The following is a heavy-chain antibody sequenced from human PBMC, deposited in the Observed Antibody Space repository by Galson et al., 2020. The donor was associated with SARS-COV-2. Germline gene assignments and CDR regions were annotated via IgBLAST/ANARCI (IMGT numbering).Heavy chain of an antibody. D-gene: IGHD2-8*01. V-gene: IGHV3-49*04. CDR3: TMARFVYCTSGTGYNGYFQH. CDR1: GFSFGDYA. CDR2: IRNKVFGGTT. J-gene: IGHJ1*01. Sequence: GESLKISCTGSGFSFGDYAISWVRQAPGRGLEWIGFIRNKVFGGTTENAASMRGRVSISRDDSKSIASLQMTSLTREDTGVYYCTMARFVYCTSGTGYNGYFQHWGPGTPVTVSS.